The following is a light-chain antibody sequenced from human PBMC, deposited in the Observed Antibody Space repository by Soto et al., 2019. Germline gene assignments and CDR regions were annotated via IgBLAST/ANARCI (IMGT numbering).Light chain of an antibody. Sequence: EIVLTQSPGTLSLSPGERATLSCRASQTIPSRYLAWYQQKAGQAPRLLIYGASSRATGIPDRFSGSGSGKDFILTITRLEPEDFALYYCQQYGDSPDTFGQGTKLEIK. CDR2: GAS. CDR3: QQYGDSPDT. V-gene: IGKV3-20*01. CDR1: QTIPSRY. J-gene: IGKJ2*01.